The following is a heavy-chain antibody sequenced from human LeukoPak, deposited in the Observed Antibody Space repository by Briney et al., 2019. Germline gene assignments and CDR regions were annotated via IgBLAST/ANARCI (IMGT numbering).Heavy chain of an antibody. CDR2: IIPIFGTA. Sequence: GASVTVSCKASGGTFSSYAISWVRQAPGQGLEWMGGIIPIFGTANYAQKFQGRVTITADESTSTAYMELSSLRSEDTAVYYCAKPIREAYYYYGMDVWGQGTTVTVSS. CDR3: AKPIREAYYYYGMDV. V-gene: IGHV1-69*13. J-gene: IGHJ6*02. CDR1: GGTFSSYA. D-gene: IGHD3-10*01.